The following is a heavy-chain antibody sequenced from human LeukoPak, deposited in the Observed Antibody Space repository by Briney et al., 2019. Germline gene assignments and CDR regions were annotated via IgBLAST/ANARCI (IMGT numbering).Heavy chain of an antibody. CDR3: ARAPSETGGYDPEYFRH. CDR1: GCSFSTYW. J-gene: IGHJ1*01. D-gene: IGHD2-8*02. V-gene: IGHV3-74*01. Sequence: GSRTLPCAASGCSFSTYWRDGVGQAPGEGLVWVSRIKSDGTTNYAYSVKAPYTISRANATNPLSLHINTLRAEATGVYDCARAPSETGGYDPEYFRHWGQGTLVTVSS. CDR2: IKSDGTT.